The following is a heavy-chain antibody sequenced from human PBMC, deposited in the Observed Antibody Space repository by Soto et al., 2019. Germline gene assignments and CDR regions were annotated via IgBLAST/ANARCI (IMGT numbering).Heavy chain of an antibody. CDR1: GFTVTSSD. V-gene: IGHV3-30*03. CDR3: ARSRDGYSFYFYYGMDG. Sequence: GGSLRLSCAASGFTVTSSDMHWVRQARGMGLEWMALILHDGSAEYYADSVKGRFTISRDNSKNTLYLQMNSLRAEDTAVYYCARSRDGYSFYFYYGMDGWGQGTTVTVSS. CDR2: ILHDGSAE. D-gene: IGHD4-4*01. J-gene: IGHJ6*02.